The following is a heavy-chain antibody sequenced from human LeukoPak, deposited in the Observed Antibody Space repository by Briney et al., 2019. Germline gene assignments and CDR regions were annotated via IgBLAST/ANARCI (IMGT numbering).Heavy chain of an antibody. V-gene: IGHV4-59*07. CDR3: ARHGTSGTNLNWFDP. D-gene: IGHD1-1*01. J-gene: IGHJ5*02. CDR1: GGSISSFY. Sequence: PSDTLSLTCTVSGGSISSFYWSWIRQPPGKGLEWIGYIYYSGSTNYNPSLKSRVTISVDTSKNQFSLKLSSVTAADTAVYYCARHGTSGTNLNWFDPWGQGTLVTVSS. CDR2: IYYSGST.